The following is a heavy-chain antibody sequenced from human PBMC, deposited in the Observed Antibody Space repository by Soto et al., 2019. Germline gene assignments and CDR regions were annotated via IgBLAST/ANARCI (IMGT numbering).Heavy chain of an antibody. Sequence: GGSLRLSCAVSGLTFSTCTMNWVRQAPGKGLEWVASISSSDSTYYADSVEGRFTISRDNARNSLYLQMSSLRAEDTAVYYCSREVQPVVRREYDYWGQGTLVTVS. D-gene: IGHD1-1*01. CDR3: SREVQPVVRREYDY. J-gene: IGHJ4*02. CDR1: GLTFSTCT. CDR2: ISSSDST. V-gene: IGHV3-21*01.